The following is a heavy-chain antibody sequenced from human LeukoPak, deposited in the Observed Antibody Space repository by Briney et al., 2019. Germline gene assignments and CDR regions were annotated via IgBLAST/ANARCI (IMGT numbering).Heavy chain of an antibody. J-gene: IGHJ5*02. D-gene: IGHD5-12*01. CDR1: GFTFSSYS. V-gene: IGHV3-21*01. CDR2: ISSSGTYI. CDR3: ASTLKGGYNWFDP. Sequence: GGSLRLSCAASGFTFSSYSINWVRQAPGKGLEWVSSISSSGTYIYYADSVKGRFTVSRDNAKNSLYLQMNSLRAEDTAVYYCASTLKGGYNWFDPWGQGTLVTVSS.